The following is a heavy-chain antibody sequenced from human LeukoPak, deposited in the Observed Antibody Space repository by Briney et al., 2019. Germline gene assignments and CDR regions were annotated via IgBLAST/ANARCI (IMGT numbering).Heavy chain of an antibody. CDR2: INPRDGGT. CDR1: GCSFTTYY. CDR3: AREAVADPFDH. Sequence: ASVKVSCKGSGCSFTTYYMDWVRPAPGQGFDWMGKINPRDGGTGYAQNFQGRAIMTRDTSTSTVYMELISLRSEDTAVYYCAREAVADPFDHWDRGTVATVSS. D-gene: IGHD6-19*01. J-gene: IGHJ4*02. V-gene: IGHV1-46*01.